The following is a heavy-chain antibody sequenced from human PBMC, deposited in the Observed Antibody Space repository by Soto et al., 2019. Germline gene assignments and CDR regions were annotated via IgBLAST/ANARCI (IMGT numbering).Heavy chain of an antibody. CDR3: ASGLN. CDR1: GFTFSFYW. V-gene: IGHV3-7*03. Sequence: LRLSCAASGFTFSFYWMSWVRQAPGKGLEWVANIKQDGSEKYYGDSVKGRFTISRDNAKNSLYLQMNSLRAEDTAVYYCASGLNWGQGTLVTVSS. CDR2: IKQDGSEK. J-gene: IGHJ4*02.